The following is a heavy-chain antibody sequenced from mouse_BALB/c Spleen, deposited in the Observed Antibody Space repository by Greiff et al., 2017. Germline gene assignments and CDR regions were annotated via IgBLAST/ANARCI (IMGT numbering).Heavy chain of an antibody. CDR2: INPSNGGT. D-gene: IGHD2-4*01. CDR3: TRGTMISAMDY. CDR1: GYTFTSYY. J-gene: IGHJ4*01. Sequence: VQLQQPGAELVKPGASVKLSCKASGYTFTSYYMYWVKQRPGQGLEWIGGINPSNGGTNFNEKFKSKATLTVDKSSSTAYMQLSSLTSEDSAVYYCTRGTMISAMDYWGQGTSVTVSS. V-gene: IGHV1S81*02.